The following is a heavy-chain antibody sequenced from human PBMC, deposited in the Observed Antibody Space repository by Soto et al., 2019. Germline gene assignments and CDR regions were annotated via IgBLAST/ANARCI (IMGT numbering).Heavy chain of an antibody. CDR2: IWYDGSNK. CDR1: GFTFSSYG. CDR3: ARELWFGELFLDYYYYGMDV. J-gene: IGHJ6*02. V-gene: IGHV3-33*01. Sequence: QVQLVESGGGVVQPGRSLRLSCAASGFTFSSYGMHWVRQAPGEGLEWVAVIWYDGSNKYYAASVKGRFTISRDNSKNTLYLQMNSLRAEATAVYYCARELWFGELFLDYYYYGMDVWGQGTTVTVSS. D-gene: IGHD3-10*01.